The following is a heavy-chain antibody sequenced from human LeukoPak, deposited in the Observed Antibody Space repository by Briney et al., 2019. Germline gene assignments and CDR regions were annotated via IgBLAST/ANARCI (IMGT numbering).Heavy chain of an antibody. V-gene: IGHV3-13*01. CDR3: TKEFCGSRAACAGGSYYDF. D-gene: IGHD2-15*01. J-gene: IGHJ2*01. CDR2: IGVTGDT. Sequence: GESPTLSCTASGFTFSKDDFHWVRQAPGKDMEWVAAIGVTGDTYYADSVKGRFTISREDAANSLYLQMRSLGAGDTALYYCTKEFCGSRAACAGGSYYDFWGRGALVSVSS. CDR1: GFTFSKDD.